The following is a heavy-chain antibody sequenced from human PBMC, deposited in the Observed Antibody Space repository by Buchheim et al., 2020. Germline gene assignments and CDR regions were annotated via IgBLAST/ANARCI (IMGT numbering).Heavy chain of an antibody. Sequence: QVQLQESGPGLVKPSETLSLTCAVYGGSFSGYYWSWIRQPPGKVLECIVEINHRGSTNYNPSLKSRVTISLHTSKNPFSLTLSSVTAADTAVYYCARPLRDYWGQGTL. CDR2: INHRGST. CDR1: GGSFSGYY. J-gene: IGHJ4*02. V-gene: IGHV4-34*01. CDR3: ARPLRDY.